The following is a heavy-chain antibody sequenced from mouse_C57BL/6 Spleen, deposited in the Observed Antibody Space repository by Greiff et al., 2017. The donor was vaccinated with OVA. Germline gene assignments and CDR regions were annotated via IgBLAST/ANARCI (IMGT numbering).Heavy chain of an antibody. CDR3: AKHATGTGYGD. CDR1: GFTFSSYG. CDR2: ISSGGSYT. V-gene: IGHV5-6*01. Sequence: EVQLVESGGDLVKPGGSLKLSCAASGFTFSSYGMSWVRQTPDKRLEWVATISSGGSYTYYPDSVKGRFTISRDNTKNTLYLQMSRLKSEDTAMYYCAKHATGTGYGDWGHGTLVSVA. D-gene: IGHD4-1*02. J-gene: IGHJ3*01.